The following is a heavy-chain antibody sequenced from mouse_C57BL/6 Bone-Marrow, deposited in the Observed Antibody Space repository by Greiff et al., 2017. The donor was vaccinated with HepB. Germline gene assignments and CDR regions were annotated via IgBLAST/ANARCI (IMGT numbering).Heavy chain of an antibody. Sequence: VKLMESGPELVKPGASVKLSCKASGYTFTSYDINWVKQRPGQGLEWIGWIYPRDGSTKYNEKFKGKATLTVDTSSSTAYMELHSLTSEDSAVYFCARSKPVDYDGSYFDVWGTGTTVTVSS. J-gene: IGHJ1*03. CDR2: IYPRDGST. D-gene: IGHD2-4*01. V-gene: IGHV1-85*01. CDR3: ARSKPVDYDGSYFDV. CDR1: GYTFTSYD.